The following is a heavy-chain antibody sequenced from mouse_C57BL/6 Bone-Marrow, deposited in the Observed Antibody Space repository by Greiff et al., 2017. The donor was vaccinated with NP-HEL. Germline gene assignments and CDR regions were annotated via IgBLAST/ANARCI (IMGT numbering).Heavy chain of an antibody. Sequence: EVKLQESGPGLVKPSQSLSLTCSVTGYSITSCYYWNWIRQFPGNKLEWMGYISYDGSNNYNPSLKNRNSITRDTSKNQFFLKLNSVTTEDTATYYCARGDYGSSLYYFDYWGQGTTLTVSS. CDR2: ISYDGSN. V-gene: IGHV3-6*01. J-gene: IGHJ2*01. CDR1: GYSITSCYY. CDR3: ARGDYGSSLYYFDY. D-gene: IGHD1-1*01.